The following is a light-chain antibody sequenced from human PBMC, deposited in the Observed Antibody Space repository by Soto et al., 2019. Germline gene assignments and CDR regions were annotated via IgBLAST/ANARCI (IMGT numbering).Light chain of an antibody. J-gene: IGKJ1*01. Sequence: DIQMTQSPSSLSASVGDRVTITCRASQSIMKYLHWYQQKPGKAPKLLIYAASSLKSGVPSRFSGSGSGTDFTLTISSLQPEDFASYYCQQSYSVPVTFGQGTKVDIK. V-gene: IGKV1-39*01. CDR2: AAS. CDR1: QSIMKY. CDR3: QQSYSVPVT.